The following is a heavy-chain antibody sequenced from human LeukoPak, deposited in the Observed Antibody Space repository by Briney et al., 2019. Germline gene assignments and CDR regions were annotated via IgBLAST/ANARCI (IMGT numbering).Heavy chain of an antibody. J-gene: IGHJ6*03. Sequence: PGGSLRLSCAASGFTFSSYGMSWVRQAPGKGLEWVSAISGSGGSTYYADSVKGRFTISRDNSKNTLYLQMNSLRAEDTAVYYCAKGENYDILTGYYKEYYYYYMDVWGKGTTVTISS. CDR3: AKGENYDILTGYYKEYYYYYMDV. D-gene: IGHD3-9*01. CDR1: GFTFSSYG. CDR2: ISGSGGST. V-gene: IGHV3-23*01.